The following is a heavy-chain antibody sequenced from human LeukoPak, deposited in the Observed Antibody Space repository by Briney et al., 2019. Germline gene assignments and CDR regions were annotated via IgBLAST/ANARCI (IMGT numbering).Heavy chain of an antibody. CDR1: SGSITTSSHY. D-gene: IGHD5-24*01. V-gene: IGHV4-39*07. J-gene: IGHJ6*02. CDR2: IVYSGTT. Sequence: SETLSLTCNVSSGSITTSSHYWGWIRQSPGKKLEWIGSIVYSGTTFYNPSLKSRVIISIDTSKSQFSLRLSSVTAADTALYYCVRLNYRYGMDVWGQGTTVTVSS. CDR3: VRLNYRYGMDV.